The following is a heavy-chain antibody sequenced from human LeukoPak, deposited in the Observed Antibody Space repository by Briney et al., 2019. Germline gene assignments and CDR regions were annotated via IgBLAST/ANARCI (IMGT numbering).Heavy chain of an antibody. Sequence: QTGRSLRLSCAASGFTFDDYAMHWVRQAPGKGLEWVSGISWNSGSIGYADSVKGRFTISRDNAKNSLYLQMNSLRAEDTALYYCAKDKYYDSSVALDYWGQGTLVTVSS. D-gene: IGHD3-22*01. V-gene: IGHV3-9*01. CDR3: AKDKYYDSSVALDY. J-gene: IGHJ4*02. CDR2: ISWNSGSI. CDR1: GFTFDDYA.